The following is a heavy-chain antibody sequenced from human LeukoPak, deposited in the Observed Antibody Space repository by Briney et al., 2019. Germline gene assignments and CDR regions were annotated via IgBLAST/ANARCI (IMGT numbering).Heavy chain of an antibody. D-gene: IGHD4-17*01. CDR3: ARGEVHDYGDYVDYYYYMDV. V-gene: IGHV1-8*01. J-gene: IGHJ6*03. Sequence: ASVKVSCKASGYTFTSYDINWVRQATGQGLEWMGWMNPNSGNTGYAQKFQGRVTMTRNTSTSTAYMELSSLRSEDTAVYYCARGEVHDYGDYVDYYYYMDVWGKGTTVTVSS. CDR2: MNPNSGNT. CDR1: GYTFTSYD.